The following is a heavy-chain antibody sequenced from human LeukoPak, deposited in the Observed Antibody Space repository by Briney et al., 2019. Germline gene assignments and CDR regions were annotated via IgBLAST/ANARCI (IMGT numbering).Heavy chain of an antibody. CDR1: GFTFSSYA. CDR2: IYSGGST. Sequence: GGSLRLSCAASGFTFSSYAMSWVRQAPGKGLEWVSVIYSGGSTYHADSVKGRFTISRDNSKNTLYLQMNSLRAEDTAVYYCARGPNAGAFDVWGQGTMVTVSS. CDR3: ARGPNAGAFDV. J-gene: IGHJ3*01. V-gene: IGHV3-53*01.